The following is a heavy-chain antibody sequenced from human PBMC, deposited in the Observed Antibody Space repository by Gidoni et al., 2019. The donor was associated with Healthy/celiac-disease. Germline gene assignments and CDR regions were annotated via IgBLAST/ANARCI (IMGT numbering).Heavy chain of an antibody. CDR3: AKSVGLPGAFDI. CDR1: GFPLSSYA. D-gene: IGHD5-12*01. V-gene: IGHV3-23*04. Sequence: EVQLVASGGGLVQPGGSLILSCAASGFPLSSYAMSCVRQAPGTGLEWVAAISGSGGSTYYADSVKGRFTISRDNSKNTLYLQMNSLRAEDTAVYYCAKSVGLPGAFDIWGQGTMVTVSS. CDR2: ISGSGGST. J-gene: IGHJ3*02.